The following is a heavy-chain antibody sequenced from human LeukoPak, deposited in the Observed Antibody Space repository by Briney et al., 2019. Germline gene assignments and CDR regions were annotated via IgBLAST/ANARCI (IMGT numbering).Heavy chain of an antibody. CDR1: GGSFSGYY. V-gene: IGHV4-34*01. Sequence: SETLSLTCAVYGGSFSGYYWSWIRRPPGKGLEWIGEINHSGSTNYNPSLKSRVTISVDTSKNQFSLKLSSVTAADTAVYYCARGHSSSWYHYYYGMDVWGQGTTVTVSS. CDR3: ARGHSSSWYHYYYGMDV. CDR2: INHSGST. J-gene: IGHJ6*02. D-gene: IGHD6-13*01.